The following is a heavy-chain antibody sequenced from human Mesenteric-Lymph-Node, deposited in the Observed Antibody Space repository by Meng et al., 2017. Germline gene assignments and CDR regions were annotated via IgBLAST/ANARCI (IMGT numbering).Heavy chain of an antibody. Sequence: QLHLSESGPGRVKPSGTRSLTCALSGGSISSSNWWSWVRQPPGKGLEWIGETWHSGSTNYNPSLKSRVTISVDKSKNQFSLTLNSVTAADTAVYYCARDEDGYTFFEYWSQGTLVTVSS. J-gene: IGHJ4*02. CDR1: GGSISSSNW. D-gene: IGHD5-24*01. V-gene: IGHV4-4*02. CDR2: TWHSGST. CDR3: ARDEDGYTFFEY.